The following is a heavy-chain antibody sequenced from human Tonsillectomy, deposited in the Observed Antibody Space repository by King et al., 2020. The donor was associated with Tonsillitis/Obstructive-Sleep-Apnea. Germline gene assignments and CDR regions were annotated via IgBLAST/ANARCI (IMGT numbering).Heavy chain of an antibody. J-gene: IGHJ6*02. CDR1: GYDFTTYW. Sequence: VQLVESGAEVKKAGESLKISCKGSGYDFTTYWIGWVRQKPGKGLEWMGVIYPGDSDPAIRYSPSFQGQVTISVDKSISTAYLQWSSLKASDTAMFYCARGRGGSTMQDYFYYGMDVWGQGTTVTVSS. CDR2: IYPGDSDPAI. V-gene: IGHV5-51*03. CDR3: ARGRGGSTMQDYFYYGMDV. D-gene: IGHD2-15*01.